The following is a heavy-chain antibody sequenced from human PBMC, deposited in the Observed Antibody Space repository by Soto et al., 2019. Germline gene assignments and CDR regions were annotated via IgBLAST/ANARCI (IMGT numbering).Heavy chain of an antibody. D-gene: IGHD2-2*01. CDR3: ARGSFIVVVPAALDY. CDR1: GGSISSYY. V-gene: IGHV4-4*07. J-gene: IGHJ4*02. CDR2: IYTSGST. Sequence: SETLSLTCTVSGGSISSYYWSWIRQPAGKGLEWIGRIYTSGSTNYNPSLKSRVTMSVDTSKNQFSLKLSSVTAADTAVYYCARGSFIVVVPAALDYWGQGTLVTVSS.